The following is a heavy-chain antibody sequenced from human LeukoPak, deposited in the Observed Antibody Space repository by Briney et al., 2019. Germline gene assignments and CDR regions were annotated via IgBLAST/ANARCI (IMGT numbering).Heavy chain of an antibody. CDR3: AKALGGIGATTDY. J-gene: IGHJ4*02. Sequence: AGGSLRLSCTASGFTFNNYGMSWVRQAPGKGLEWVSTISGSGGSTYYADSVKGRFTISRDNSKNTLYLQMNSLRAEDTAVYYCAKALGGIGATTDYWGQGTLVTVSS. CDR2: ISGSGGST. V-gene: IGHV3-23*01. CDR1: GFTFNNYG. D-gene: IGHD1-26*01.